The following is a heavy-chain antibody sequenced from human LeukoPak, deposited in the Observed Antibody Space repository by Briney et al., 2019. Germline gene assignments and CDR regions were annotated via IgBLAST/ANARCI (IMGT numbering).Heavy chain of an antibody. CDR1: GYTFTDYY. J-gene: IGHJ5*02. CDR3: ARVLGTRWFDP. D-gene: IGHD3-16*01. Sequence: ASVKVSCKASGYTFTDYYMNWGRQAPGQGLGWMGGFNPNSGGTNYAQKFQGRVTMTRDTSISTAYMELRSLRSDDTAVYYCARVLGTRWFDPWGQGTLVTVSS. V-gene: IGHV1-2*02. CDR2: FNPNSGGT.